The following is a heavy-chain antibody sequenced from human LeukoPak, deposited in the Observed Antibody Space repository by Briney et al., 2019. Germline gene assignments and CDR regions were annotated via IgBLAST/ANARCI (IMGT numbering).Heavy chain of an antibody. CDR1: GFSFSSYG. J-gene: IGHJ6*04. Sequence: GGSLRLSCAASGFSFSSYGIHWVRQAPGKGLEWVAVISYDESYKYYADSVKGRFTISRDNSKNTLYLQMNSLRAEDTAVYYCAKDGLTGVNYYYGMDVWGKGTRVTVSS. D-gene: IGHD7-27*01. V-gene: IGHV3-30*18. CDR2: ISYDESYK. CDR3: AKDGLTGVNYYYGMDV.